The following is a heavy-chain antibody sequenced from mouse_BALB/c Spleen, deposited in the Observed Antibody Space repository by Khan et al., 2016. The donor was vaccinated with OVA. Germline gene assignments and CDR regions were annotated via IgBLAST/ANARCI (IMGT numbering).Heavy chain of an antibody. CDR2: ISDGGIYT. CDR3: VRGYDGNPFAY. D-gene: IGHD2-1*01. Sequence: EVELVESGGGLVKPGGSLKLSCVASGFTFSDYYMYWVRQTPEKRLDWVATISDGGIYTYYPDSVKGRFTISRDDAKNNLFLQMSSLKSEDTAMFYCVRGYDGNPFAYWGQGTLVTVSA. V-gene: IGHV5-4*02. CDR1: GFTFSDYY. J-gene: IGHJ3*01.